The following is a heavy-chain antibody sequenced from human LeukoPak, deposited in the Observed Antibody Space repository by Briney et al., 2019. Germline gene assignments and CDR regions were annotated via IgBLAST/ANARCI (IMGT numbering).Heavy chain of an antibody. CDR3: ARETRGYCSSTSCPRVDAFDI. V-gene: IGHV4-34*01. J-gene: IGHJ3*02. CDR1: GGSFSGYY. D-gene: IGHD2-2*01. CDR2: INHSGST. Sequence: SETLSLTCAVYGGSFSGYYWSWIRQPPGKGLEWIGEINHSGSTNYNPSLKSRVTISVDTSKNQFSLKLSSVTAADTAVYYCARETRGYCSSTSCPRVDAFDIWGQGTMVTVSS.